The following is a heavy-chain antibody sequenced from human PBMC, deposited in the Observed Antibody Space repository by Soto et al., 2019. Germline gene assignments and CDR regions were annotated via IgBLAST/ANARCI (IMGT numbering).Heavy chain of an antibody. D-gene: IGHD1-1*01. CDR2: VKYDGSQT. Sequence: PGGSLRLSCADSGFTFSSYWMSWVRQAPGKGLEWVANVKYDGSQTYYVGSVKGRFTISRDNAKNSLYLQMNSLRAEDTAVYYCTRDFQGPLDYGMDVWGQGTTATVSS. CDR3: TRDFQGPLDYGMDV. CDR1: GFTFSSYW. J-gene: IGHJ6*02. V-gene: IGHV3-7*01.